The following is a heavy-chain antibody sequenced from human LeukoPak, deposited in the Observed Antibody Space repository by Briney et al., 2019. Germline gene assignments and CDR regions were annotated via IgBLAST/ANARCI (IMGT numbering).Heavy chain of an antibody. Sequence: GGSLRLSCAASGFTFSSYWMHWVRHAPGKGLGWVSRINSDGSSTSYADSVKGRFTISRDNAKNTLYLQMNSLRAEDTAVYYCARVAASPRRVDDYWGQGTLVTVSS. V-gene: IGHV3-74*01. CDR3: ARVAASPRRVDDY. CDR1: GFTFSSYW. D-gene: IGHD3-10*01. CDR2: INSDGSST. J-gene: IGHJ4*02.